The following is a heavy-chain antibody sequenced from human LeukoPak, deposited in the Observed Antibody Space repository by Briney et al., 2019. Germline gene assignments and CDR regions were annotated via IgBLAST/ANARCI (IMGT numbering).Heavy chain of an antibody. D-gene: IGHD2-8*01. Sequence: GASVKVSCTTSGYTFASYGLSWVRQAPGQGLEWMGWISPYNGNTNYAQKFQGRVTMTTDTSTNTGYMELRSLRSDDTAVYYCARVVHVGNDAFDIWGQGTMITVSS. CDR2: ISPYNGNT. CDR1: GYTFASYG. J-gene: IGHJ3*02. V-gene: IGHV1-18*01. CDR3: ARVVHVGNDAFDI.